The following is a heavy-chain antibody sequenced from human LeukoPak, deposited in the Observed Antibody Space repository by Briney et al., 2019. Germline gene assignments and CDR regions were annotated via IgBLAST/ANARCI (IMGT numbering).Heavy chain of an antibody. CDR2: ISSSIS. CDR1: GFTFSDYY. CDR3: ARAVAGDYFDY. J-gene: IGHJ4*02. Sequence: PGGSLRLSCAASGFTFSDYYMSWIRQAPGKGLEWLSYISSSISSDSVKGRFTISRDNAKNSLYLQMNSLRAEDTAVYYCARAVAGDYFDYWGQGTLVTVSP. D-gene: IGHD6-19*01. V-gene: IGHV3-11*06.